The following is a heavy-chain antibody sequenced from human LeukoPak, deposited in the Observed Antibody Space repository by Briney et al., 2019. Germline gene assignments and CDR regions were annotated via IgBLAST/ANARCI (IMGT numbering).Heavy chain of an antibody. J-gene: IGHJ5*02. CDR3: AKTLIRGVARWFDP. V-gene: IGHV3-23*01. CDR1: GFTLSHYA. Sequence: GGSLRLSCAASGFTLSHYAMTWVRQTPGKGLEWVSVVSGNGGSTYYADSAKGRFSISRDNSKNTVYLQMNSLRAEDTAVYYCAKTLIRGVARWFDPWGQGTLVTVSS. CDR2: VSGNGGST. D-gene: IGHD3-10*01.